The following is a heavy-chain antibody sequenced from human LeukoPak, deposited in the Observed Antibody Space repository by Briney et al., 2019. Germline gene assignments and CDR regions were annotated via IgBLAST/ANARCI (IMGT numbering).Heavy chain of an antibody. CDR1: GFTFTSYW. Sequence: GGSLRLSCAASGFTFTSYWMTWVRQAPGKGLEWVANIQQDGSEKNYVDSVKGRFTISRDNTKNSLYLQMNSLRAEDTAVYYCAGAAGWEQAYWGQGTQVTVSS. D-gene: IGHD1-26*01. CDR3: AGAAGWEQAY. CDR2: IQQDGSEK. J-gene: IGHJ4*02. V-gene: IGHV3-7*01.